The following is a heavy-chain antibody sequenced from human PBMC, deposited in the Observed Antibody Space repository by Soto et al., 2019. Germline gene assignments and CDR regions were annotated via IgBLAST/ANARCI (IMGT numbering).Heavy chain of an antibody. CDR1: GYTLTELS. J-gene: IGHJ1*01. D-gene: IGHD2-2*01. CDR3: ARGIGYCGSTTCYQPFQY. CDR2: FDPEDGET. V-gene: IGHV1-24*01. Sequence: ASVKVSCKVSGYTLTELSMHWVRQAPGKGLEWMGGFDPEDGETIYAQKFQGRVTMTEDTSTDTAYMELSSLRSEDTAVYYCARGIGYCGSTTCYQPFQYWGLGTLVTISS.